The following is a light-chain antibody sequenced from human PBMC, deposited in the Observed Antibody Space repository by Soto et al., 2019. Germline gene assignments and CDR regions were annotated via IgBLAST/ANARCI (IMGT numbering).Light chain of an antibody. V-gene: IGLV1-44*01. CDR3: QSYDSSLSVV. CDR1: NSNIGSNP. CDR2: SNY. Sequence: QSVLTQPPSASGTPGQRVTISCSGSNSNIGSNPVHWYQQFPGTAPKVLIYSNYQRPSGVPDRFSGSKSGTSASLAISGLQSEDEADYYCQSYDSSLSVVFGGGTKLTVL. J-gene: IGLJ2*01.